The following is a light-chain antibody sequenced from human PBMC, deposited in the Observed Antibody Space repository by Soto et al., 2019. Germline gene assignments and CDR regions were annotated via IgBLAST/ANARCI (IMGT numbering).Light chain of an antibody. Sequence: DIQMTQSPSSLSASVGDRVTITCRASQDIRNYLAWYQQKPGKVPKLLIYGASTLHPGVPSRFSGSGSGTDFTLTISSLQPEDVASYYCQKYNSAPLRFGPGTKVDI. CDR3: QKYNSAPLR. J-gene: IGKJ3*01. V-gene: IGKV1-27*01. CDR1: QDIRNY. CDR2: GAS.